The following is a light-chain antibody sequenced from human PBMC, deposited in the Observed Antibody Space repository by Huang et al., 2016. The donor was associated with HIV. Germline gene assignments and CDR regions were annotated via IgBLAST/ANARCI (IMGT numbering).Light chain of an antibody. CDR2: AAS. CDR3: QQRNNWPPTYT. V-gene: IGKV3-11*01. J-gene: IGKJ2*01. CDR1: QTISTY. Sequence: DIVLTQSPASLSLSPGERATLSCRASQTISTYLAWFQQKPGQSPRLLIYAASNRATGIPARFRGSGSGTDFTLTINNLEPEDSAVYYCQQRNNWPPTYTFGQGTKLEIK.